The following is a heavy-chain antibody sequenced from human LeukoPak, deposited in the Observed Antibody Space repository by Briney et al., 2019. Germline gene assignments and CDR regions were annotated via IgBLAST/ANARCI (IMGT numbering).Heavy chain of an antibody. D-gene: IGHD2-2*01. J-gene: IGHJ5*02. CDR1: GGSFSGYY. CDR3: ARGGLRGYCSSTSCYVNWFDP. Sequence: PSETLSLTCAVYGGSFSGYYWSWIRQPPGKGLEWIGEINHSGSTNYNPSLKSRVTISVDTSKNQFSLKLSSVTAADTAVYYCARGGLRGYCSSTSCYVNWFDPWGQGTLVTVSS. V-gene: IGHV4-34*01. CDR2: INHSGST.